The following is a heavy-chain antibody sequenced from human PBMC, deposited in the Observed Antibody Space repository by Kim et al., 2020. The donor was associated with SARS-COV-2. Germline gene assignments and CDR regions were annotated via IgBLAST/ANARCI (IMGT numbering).Heavy chain of an antibody. CDR2: IWYDGSNK. V-gene: IGHV3-33*01. CDR1: GFTFSSYG. D-gene: IGHD5-12*01. CDR3: ASERGYSGYDTLGAFDY. Sequence: GGSVRLSCAASGFTFSSYGMHWVRQAPGKGLEWVAVIWYDGSNKYYADSVKGRFTISRDNSKNTLYLQMNSLRAEDTAVYYCASERGYSGYDTLGAFDYWGQGTLVTVSS. J-gene: IGHJ4*02.